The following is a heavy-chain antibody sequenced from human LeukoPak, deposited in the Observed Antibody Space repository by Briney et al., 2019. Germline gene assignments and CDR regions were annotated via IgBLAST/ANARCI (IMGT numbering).Heavy chain of an antibody. CDR2: ILPGNSDT. V-gene: IGHV5-51*01. D-gene: IGHD3-9*01. CDR3: ARQYYETLTGPNWFDA. CDR1: GYTFTSYW. J-gene: IGHJ5*02. Sequence: LGESLKISCKGSGYTFTSYWIGWVRQMPGKGLEWMGIILPGNSDTRYSPSFKGQVTMSVDKSISIAYLQWSSLKASDTAIYYCARQYYETLTGPNWFDAWGQGTLVTASS.